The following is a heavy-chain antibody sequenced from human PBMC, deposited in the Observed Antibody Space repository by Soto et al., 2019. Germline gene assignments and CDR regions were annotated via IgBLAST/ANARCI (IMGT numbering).Heavy chain of an antibody. CDR2: IYYSGST. D-gene: IGHD3-3*02. V-gene: IGHV4-39*01. CDR1: GGSISSSSYY. Sequence: QLQLQESGPGLVKPSETLSLTCTVSGGSISSSSYYWGWIRQPPGKGLEWIGSIYYSGSTYYNPSLKSRVTISVDTSKNQFSLKLSSVTAADTAVYYCARTYSISVLGCFDYWGQGTLVTVSS. CDR3: ARTYSISVLGCFDY. J-gene: IGHJ4*02.